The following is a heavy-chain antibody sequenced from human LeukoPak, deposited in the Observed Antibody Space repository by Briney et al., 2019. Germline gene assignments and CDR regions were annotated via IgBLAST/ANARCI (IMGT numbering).Heavy chain of an antibody. CDR2: MSPNSGQT. CDR1: GYSFSSNN. V-gene: IGHV1-8*01. Sequence: ASVKVSCKASGYSFSSNNIHWVRQATGLGLEWLAWMSPNSGQTGYAQRFQGSVTMTRDTSISTAYMELSSLRSEDTAVYYCARRYCTNGVCYHGIDYWGQGTLVTVSS. D-gene: IGHD2-8*01. J-gene: IGHJ4*02. CDR3: ARRYCTNGVCYHGIDY.